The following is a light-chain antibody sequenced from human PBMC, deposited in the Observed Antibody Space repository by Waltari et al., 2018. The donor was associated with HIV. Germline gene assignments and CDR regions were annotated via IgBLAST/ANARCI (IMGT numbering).Light chain of an antibody. CDR3: QQYYTTPWR. J-gene: IGKJ3*01. CDR2: WAS. V-gene: IGKV4-1*01. Sequence: DIVMTQSPDSLAVSLGERATINCKSSQSALFSSNNKNHLALYQQKPGQPPKLLIYWASTRESGVPDRFSGSGSGTDFTLTISSLQAEDVAVYYCQQYYTTPWRFGPGTKVDIK. CDR1: QSALFSSNNKNH.